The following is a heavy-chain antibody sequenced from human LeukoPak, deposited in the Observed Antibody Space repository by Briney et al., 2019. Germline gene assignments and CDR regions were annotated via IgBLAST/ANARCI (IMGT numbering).Heavy chain of an antibody. V-gene: IGHV3-23*01. CDR3: AKRTYQYGSGVFLDY. D-gene: IGHD3-10*01. CDR2: ISGTGANT. J-gene: IGHJ4*02. CDR1: GFTFSNAW. Sequence: GGSLRLSCAASGFTFSNAWMSWVRQAPGKGLEWLSAISGTGANTYYADSVKGRFTISRDNSNKTLYLQVNSLRVEDTAVYYCAKRTYQYGSGVFLDYWGQGALVTVSS.